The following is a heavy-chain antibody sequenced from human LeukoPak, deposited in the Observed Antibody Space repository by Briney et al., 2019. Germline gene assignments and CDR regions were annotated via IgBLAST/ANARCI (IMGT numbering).Heavy chain of an antibody. CDR2: IYHSGST. V-gene: IGHV4-30-2*01. D-gene: IGHD6-13*01. Sequence: PSETLSLTCTVSGGSISSGGCYWSWIRQPPGKGLEWIGYIYHSGSTNYNPSLKSRVTISVDKSKNQFSLKLSSVTAADTAVYYCARGRSSRYFLAEANDAFDIWGQGTMVTVSS. CDR3: ARGRSSRYFLAEANDAFDI. J-gene: IGHJ3*02. CDR1: GGSISSGGCY.